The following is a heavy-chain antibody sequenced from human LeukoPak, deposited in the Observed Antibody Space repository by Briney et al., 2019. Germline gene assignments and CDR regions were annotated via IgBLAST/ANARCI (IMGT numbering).Heavy chain of an antibody. V-gene: IGHV3-48*03. CDR1: GFTFSNYE. D-gene: IGHD2-15*01. CDR2: ISGSGSSI. Sequence: GGSLRPSCAASGFTFSNYEMNWVRQAPGKGLEWVSYISGSGSSIYYADSAKGRFTISRDNAKNSLYLQMDSLRAEDTAVYYCASPGEGYCNGGSCYYFDYWGQGTLVTVSS. CDR3: ASPGEGYCNGGSCYYFDY. J-gene: IGHJ4*02.